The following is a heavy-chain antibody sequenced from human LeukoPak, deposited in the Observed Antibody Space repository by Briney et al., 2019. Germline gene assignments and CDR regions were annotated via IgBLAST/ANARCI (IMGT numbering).Heavy chain of an antibody. V-gene: IGHV3-23*01. J-gene: IGHJ6*03. CDR3: AKNGEELDVGYRDLVFGYYHYYMDV. Sequence: PGGSLRLSCAASGFTFNRYGMSWVRQAPGKGLEWVSSVGGGGATTYYGDTVKGRFSITRDNFKNTVHLQMNSLRAEDTAIYYCAKNGEELDVGYRDLVFGYYHYYMDVWGKGTAVTVSS. D-gene: IGHD4-17*01. CDR2: VGGGGATT. CDR1: GFTFNRYG.